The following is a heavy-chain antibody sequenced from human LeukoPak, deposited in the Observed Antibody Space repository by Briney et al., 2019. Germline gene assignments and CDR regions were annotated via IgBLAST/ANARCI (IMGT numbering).Heavy chain of an antibody. CDR2: ISGSGGST. CDR3: AKAKWELIDYFDY. V-gene: IGHV3-23*01. J-gene: IGHJ4*02. D-gene: IGHD1-26*01. Sequence: GGSLRLSCAASGLTFSSYAMSWVRQAPGKGLEWVSAISGSGGSTYYADSVKGRFTISRDNSKNTLYLQMNSLRAEDTAVYYCAKAKWELIDYFDYWGQGTLVTVSS. CDR1: GLTFSSYA.